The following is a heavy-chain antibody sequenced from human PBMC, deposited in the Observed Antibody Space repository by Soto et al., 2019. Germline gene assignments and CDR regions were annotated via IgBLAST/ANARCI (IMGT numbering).Heavy chain of an antibody. Sequence: PGGSLRLSCAASGFTVSSNYMSWVRQAPGKGLEWVSVIYSGGSTYYADSVKGRFTISRDNSKNTLYLQMNSLRAEDTAVYYCARDRQLELGWFDPWGQGTLVTVSS. D-gene: IGHD1-1*01. CDR1: GFTVSSNY. CDR3: ARDRQLELGWFDP. CDR2: IYSGGST. J-gene: IGHJ5*02. V-gene: IGHV3-66*01.